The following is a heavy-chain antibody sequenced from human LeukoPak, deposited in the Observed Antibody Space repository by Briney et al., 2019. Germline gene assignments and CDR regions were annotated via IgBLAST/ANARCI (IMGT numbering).Heavy chain of an antibody. CDR2: ISSSGSTI. D-gene: IGHD3-10*01. CDR1: GFTFSSYE. V-gene: IGHV3-48*03. CDR3: ARYPTNYYGSGSSTYYFDY. Sequence: PGGSLRLSWAASGFTFSSYEMNWVRQAPGKGLEGVSYISSSGSTIYYADSVKGRFTISRDNAKNSLYLQMNSLRAEDTAVYYCARYPTNYYGSGSSTYYFDYWGQGTLVTVSS. J-gene: IGHJ4*02.